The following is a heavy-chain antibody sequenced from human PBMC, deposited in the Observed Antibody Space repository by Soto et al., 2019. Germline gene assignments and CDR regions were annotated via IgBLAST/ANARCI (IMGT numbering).Heavy chain of an antibody. V-gene: IGHV1-18*01. CDR3: ARDLAAAGPFDY. CDR2: ISAYNGNT. Sequence: QVQLVQSGAEVKKPGASVKVSCKTSGYTFTSYAISWVRQAPGQGLEWMGWISAYNGNTHYAQKLQGRVTMTTDTSTSTAYMELRSLRSNDTAVYYCARDLAAAGPFDYWGQGTLVTVSS. CDR1: GYTFTSYA. J-gene: IGHJ4*02. D-gene: IGHD6-13*01.